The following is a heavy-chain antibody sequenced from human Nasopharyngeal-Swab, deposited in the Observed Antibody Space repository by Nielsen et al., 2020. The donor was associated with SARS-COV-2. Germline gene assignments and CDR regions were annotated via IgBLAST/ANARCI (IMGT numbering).Heavy chain of an antibody. V-gene: IGHV7-4-1*02. D-gene: IGHD3-16*02. Sequence: ASVKVSCKASGYTFTSYAMNWVRQAPGQGLEWMGWINTNTGNPTYAQGFTGRFVFSLDTSVSTAYLQISSLKAEDTAVYYCARGDAITFGGVIVRYYYYGMDVWGQGITVTVSS. CDR2: INTNTGNP. J-gene: IGHJ6*02. CDR3: ARGDAITFGGVIVRYYYYGMDV. CDR1: GYTFTSYA.